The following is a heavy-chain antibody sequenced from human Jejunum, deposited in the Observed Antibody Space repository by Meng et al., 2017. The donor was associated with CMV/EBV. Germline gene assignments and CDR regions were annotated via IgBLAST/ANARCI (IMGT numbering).Heavy chain of an antibody. CDR3: ARRPGPHWSGYYDY. CDR2: IYPGDSDT. V-gene: IGHV5-51*01. Sequence: SGYRFTTYWIGWVRQMPGKGLEWMGIIYPGDSDTTYSPSLQGQVTISVDKSISTAYLQWSSLKASDTAMYYCARRPGPHWSGYYDYWGQGTLVTVSS. J-gene: IGHJ4*02. D-gene: IGHD3-3*01. CDR1: GYRFTTYW.